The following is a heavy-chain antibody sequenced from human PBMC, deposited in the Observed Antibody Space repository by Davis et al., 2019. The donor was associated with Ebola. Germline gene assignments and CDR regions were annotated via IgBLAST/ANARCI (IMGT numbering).Heavy chain of an antibody. Sequence: GESLKISCAASGFTFSSYAMHWVRQAPGKGLEWVAVISYDGSNKYYADSVKGRFTISRDNPKNTLFLQMNSLRAEDTAPYYCARERTVTTFNWFDPWGQGTLVTVSS. D-gene: IGHD4-17*01. CDR3: ARERTVTTFNWFDP. V-gene: IGHV3-30*04. CDR2: ISYDGSNK. CDR1: GFTFSSYA. J-gene: IGHJ5*02.